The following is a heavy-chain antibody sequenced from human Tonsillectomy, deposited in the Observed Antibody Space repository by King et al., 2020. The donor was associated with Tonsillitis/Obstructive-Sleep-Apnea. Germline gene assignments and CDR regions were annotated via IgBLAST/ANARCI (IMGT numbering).Heavy chain of an antibody. D-gene: IGHD3-10*01. J-gene: IGHJ3*01. CDR1: GLNFDEYG. CDR2: INWNGINT. CDR3: ARGGELGSAFDV. V-gene: IGHV3-20*04. Sequence: QLVQSGGGLLRPGGSLRLSCVASGLNFDEYGLSWVRQAPGQGLEWVSGINWNGINTGYADSVTGRFTISRDNANNSLYLQINNLRAEDTALYYCARGGELGSAFDVWGQGTLVTVSS.